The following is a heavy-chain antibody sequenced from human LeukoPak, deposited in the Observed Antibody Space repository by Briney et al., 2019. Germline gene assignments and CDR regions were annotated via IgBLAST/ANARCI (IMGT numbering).Heavy chain of an antibody. CDR1: GGTFSSYA. CDR3: ARSSSPPNYYYYYMDV. Sequence: GASVNVSCTASGGTFSSYAISWVRQAPGQGLEWMGRIIPILGIANYAQKFQGRVTITADKSTSTAYMELSSLRSEDTAVYYCARSSSPPNYYYYYMDVWGKGTTVTVSS. V-gene: IGHV1-69*04. D-gene: IGHD6-6*01. CDR2: IIPILGIA. J-gene: IGHJ6*03.